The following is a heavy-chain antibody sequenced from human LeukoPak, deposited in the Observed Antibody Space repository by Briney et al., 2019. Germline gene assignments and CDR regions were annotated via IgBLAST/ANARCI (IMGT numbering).Heavy chain of an antibody. D-gene: IGHD3-22*01. J-gene: IGHJ5*02. CDR1: GFTFSSYS. Sequence: PGESLRLSWAASGFTFSSYSMNWVRQAPGKGLEWVSYISGSSAAIYYADSVKGRFTISRDNARNSLYLQMSSLRVEDTAVYYCARSRTYYYDTNWFDPRGQGTLVTVSS. V-gene: IGHV3-48*01. CDR3: ARSRTYYYDTNWFDP. CDR2: ISGSSAAI.